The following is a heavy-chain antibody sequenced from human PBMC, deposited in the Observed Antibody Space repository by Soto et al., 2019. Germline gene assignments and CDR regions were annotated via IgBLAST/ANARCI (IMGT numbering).Heavy chain of an antibody. D-gene: IGHD2-15*01. CDR1: GFTFISYA. J-gene: IGHJ5*02. CDR2: ISGSGGST. Sequence: GWSLRLACAASGFTFISYAMSWVRQAPGKGLEWVSAISGSGGSTYYADSVKGRFTISRDNSKNTLYLQMNSLRAEDTAVYYCAKDLRGSLDLWGQGTLVTVSS. CDR3: AKDLRGSLDL. V-gene: IGHV3-23*01.